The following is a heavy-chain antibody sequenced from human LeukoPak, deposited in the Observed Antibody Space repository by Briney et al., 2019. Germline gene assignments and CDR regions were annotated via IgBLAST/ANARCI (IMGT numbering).Heavy chain of an antibody. CDR2: ISGSGGST. D-gene: IGHD3-22*01. CDR1: GFTFSSYA. Sequence: GGSLRLSCAASGFTFSSYAMSWVRQAPGKGLEWVSAISGSGGSTYYADSVKGRFTISRDNSKTTLYLQMNSMRSEAPAVYYCPKPRGQTATYYYDSSGAKADYWGQGTLVTVSS. V-gene: IGHV3-23*01. CDR3: PKPRGQTATYYYDSSGAKADY. J-gene: IGHJ4*02.